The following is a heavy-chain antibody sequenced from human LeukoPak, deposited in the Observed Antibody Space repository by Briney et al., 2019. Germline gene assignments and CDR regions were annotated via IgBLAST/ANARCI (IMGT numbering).Heavy chain of an antibody. V-gene: IGHV3-30-3*01. Sequence: GGSLRLSCEASGFTFSAYAMTWVRQAPGKGLEWVAVISYDGNNKNYADSVKGRFTISGDNSENTLYLQMNSLRAEDTAVYFCARGGISWYYFDYWGQGTLVTVSS. CDR1: GFTFSAYA. CDR2: ISYDGNNK. D-gene: IGHD6-13*01. CDR3: ARGGISWYYFDY. J-gene: IGHJ4*02.